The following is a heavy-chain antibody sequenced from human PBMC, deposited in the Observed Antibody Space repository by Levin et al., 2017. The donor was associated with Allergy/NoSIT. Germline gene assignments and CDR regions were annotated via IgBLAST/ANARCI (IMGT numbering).Heavy chain of an antibody. CDR1: GFSFSSYE. CDR3: VRDFVAGPNPFDY. V-gene: IGHV3-48*03. J-gene: IGHJ4*02. CDR2: ISESGSPI. Sequence: GGSLRLSCAASGFSFSSYEMNWVRQAPGKGLEWISFISESGSPIYYADSVKGRFTISRDNAKNSLYLQMNSLRVEDTAVYYCVRDFVAGPNPFDYWGQGTLVTVSS. D-gene: IGHD6-19*01.